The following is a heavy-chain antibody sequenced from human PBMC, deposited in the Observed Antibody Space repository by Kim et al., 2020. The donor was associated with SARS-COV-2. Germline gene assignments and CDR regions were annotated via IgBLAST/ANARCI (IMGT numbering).Heavy chain of an antibody. J-gene: IGHJ4*02. Sequence: GGSLRLSCAVSGFTFSSYGMHWVRQAPGKGLEWVTFISYDGSNRYYADSVKGRFTISRDNSKNTLYLQVSSLRPGDTAVYYCAKDHLSGWPHDYWGQGTLVTVSS. CDR3: AKDHLSGWPHDY. CDR1: GFTFSSYG. V-gene: IGHV3-30*18. D-gene: IGHD6-19*01. CDR2: ISYDGSNR.